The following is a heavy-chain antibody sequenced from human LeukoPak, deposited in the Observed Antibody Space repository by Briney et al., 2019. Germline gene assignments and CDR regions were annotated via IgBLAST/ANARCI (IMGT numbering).Heavy chain of an antibody. CDR3: ARVVKYSGSYYGDY. D-gene: IGHD1-26*01. CDR2: KYYSGST. V-gene: IGHV4-39*01. Sequence: SETLSLTCTVSGGSISSTRHYWGWIRQTPGKGLEWIGNKYYSGSTYHNPSLKSRVTISVDTSKNQFFLKLSSVTAADTAVYYCARVVKYSGSYYGDYWGQGALVIVSS. CDR1: GGSISSTRHY. J-gene: IGHJ4*02.